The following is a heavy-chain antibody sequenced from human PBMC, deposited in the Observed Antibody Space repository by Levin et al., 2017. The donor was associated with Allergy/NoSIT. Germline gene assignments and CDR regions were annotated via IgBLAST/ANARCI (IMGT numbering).Heavy chain of an antibody. Sequence: GGSLRLSCAASGFTFSNAWMSWVRQAPGKGLEWVGRIKSKTDGGTTDYAAPVKGRFTISRDDSKNTLYLQMNSLKTEDTAVYYCTTDGLSEPQWLVWSDAFDIWGQGTMVTVSS. D-gene: IGHD6-19*01. J-gene: IGHJ3*02. CDR2: IKSKTDGGTT. V-gene: IGHV3-15*01. CDR3: TTDGLSEPQWLVWSDAFDI. CDR1: GFTFSNAW.